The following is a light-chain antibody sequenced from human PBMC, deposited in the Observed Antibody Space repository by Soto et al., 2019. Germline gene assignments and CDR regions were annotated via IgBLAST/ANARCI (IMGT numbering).Light chain of an antibody. J-gene: IGLJ1*01. CDR2: DVT. V-gene: IGLV2-14*03. CDR3: SSYTTLSTHYV. Sequence: QSALTQPASVSGSPGQSITISCTGTTSDVGSYNYVFWLQVYPDEAPKLVIYDVTNRPSGVSNRFSGSKSGNTASLTISGLQAEDEADYYCSSYTTLSTHYVFGAGTKLTVL. CDR1: TSDVGSYNY.